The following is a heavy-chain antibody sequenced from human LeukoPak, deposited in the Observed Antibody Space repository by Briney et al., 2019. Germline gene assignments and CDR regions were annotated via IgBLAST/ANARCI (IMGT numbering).Heavy chain of an antibody. V-gene: IGHV4-59*08. D-gene: IGHD3-22*01. CDR2: IYNTGRT. CDR3: ARSHPDYYDSSGYLFDY. Sequence: PSETLSLTCSVSGGSITNYYWSWIRQSPGKGLEWIGFIYNTGRTNYNPSLQSRVTMSIDTSKNQFSLKLSSVTAADTAVYYCARSHPDYYDSSGYLFDYWGQGTLVTVSS. J-gene: IGHJ4*02. CDR1: GGSITNYY.